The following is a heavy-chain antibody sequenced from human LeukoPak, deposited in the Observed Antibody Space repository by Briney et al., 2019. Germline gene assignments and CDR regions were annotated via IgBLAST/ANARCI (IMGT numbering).Heavy chain of an antibody. CDR3: ASIGGSGTYWDY. D-gene: IGHD3-10*01. CDR2: IKYHGSDE. J-gene: IGHJ4*02. CDR1: GFTFSDYW. Sequence: GGSLRLSCAASGFTFSDYWMSWVRQAPGKGLEWVANIKYHGSDEHYVDSVRGRFTISRDNAKNSLFLQMNGLRAEDTAVYYCASIGGSGTYWDYWGQGTLVTVSS. V-gene: IGHV3-7*01.